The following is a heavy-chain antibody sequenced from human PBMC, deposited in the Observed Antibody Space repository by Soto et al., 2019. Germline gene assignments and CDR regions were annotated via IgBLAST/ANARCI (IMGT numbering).Heavy chain of an antibody. CDR3: VRHKRRSGIVVVVAATFWFDP. J-gene: IGHJ5*02. D-gene: IGHD2-15*01. CDR1: GGSISSSSYY. CDR2: IYCSGST. V-gene: IGHV4-39*01. Sequence: KPSETLSLTCTVSGGSISSSSYYWGWIRQPPGKGLEWIGSIYCSGSTYYNPSLKSRVTISVDTSKNQFSLKLSSVTAADTAVYYCVRHKRRSGIVVVVAATFWFDPWGQGTLVTVSS.